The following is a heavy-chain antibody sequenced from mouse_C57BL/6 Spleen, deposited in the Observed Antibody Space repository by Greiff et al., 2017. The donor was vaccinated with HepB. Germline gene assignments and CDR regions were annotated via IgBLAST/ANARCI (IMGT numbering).Heavy chain of an antibody. CDR3: TRESSGYVIDY. J-gene: IGHJ4*01. Sequence: EVKLVESGTVLARPGASVKMSCKTSGYTFNSYWMHWVKQRPGQGLEWIGAIYPGNSDTSYTQKFKGKAKLTAVTSASTAYIEISSLTNEESAVYDCTRESSGYVIDYWGQGTSVTVSS. CDR1: GYTFNSYW. V-gene: IGHV1-5*01. CDR2: IYPGNSDT. D-gene: IGHD3-2*02.